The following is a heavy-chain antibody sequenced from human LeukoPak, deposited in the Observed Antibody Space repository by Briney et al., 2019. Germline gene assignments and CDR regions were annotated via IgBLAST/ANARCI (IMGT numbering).Heavy chain of an antibody. V-gene: IGHV1-69*05. CDR3: ARGPIGATSWVVSYYFDY. Sequence: GASVKVSCKASGGTFSSYAISWVRQAPGQGLEWMGGIIPIFGTANYAQKFQGRVTITTDESTSTAYMELSSLRSEDTAVYYCARGPIGATSWVVSYYFDYWGQGTLVTVSS. D-gene: IGHD1-26*01. CDR2: IIPIFGTA. CDR1: GGTFSSYA. J-gene: IGHJ4*02.